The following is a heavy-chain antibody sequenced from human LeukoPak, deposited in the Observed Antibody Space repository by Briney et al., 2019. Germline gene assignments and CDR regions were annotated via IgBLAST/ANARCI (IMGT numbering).Heavy chain of an antibody. CDR1: GYTFTGYY. J-gene: IGHJ6*03. CDR3: AQSLGGVVPAAISRYYMDV. D-gene: IGHD2-2*01. Sequence: ASVKVSCKASGYTFTGYYMHWVRQAPGQGLEWMGWINPNSGGTNYAQKFQGRVTVTRDTSISTAYMELSRLRSDDTAVYYCAQSLGGVVPAAISRYYMDVWGKGTTVTVSS. V-gene: IGHV1-2*02. CDR2: INPNSGGT.